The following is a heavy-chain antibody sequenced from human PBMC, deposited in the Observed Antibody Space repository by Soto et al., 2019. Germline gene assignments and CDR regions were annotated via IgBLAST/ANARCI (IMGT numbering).Heavy chain of an antibody. V-gene: IGHV3-11*04. J-gene: IGHJ3*02. Sequence: QVQLVESGGGLVKPGGSLRLSCAASGFTFSDYYMSWIRQAPVKGLEWVSYISSSGSTIYYADSVKGRFTISRDNAKNSLYLQMNSLRAEDTAVYYCARDHCSGVSCQSYAFDIWGQGTMVTVSS. CDR1: GFTFSDYY. CDR3: ARDHCSGVSCQSYAFDI. CDR2: ISSSGSTI. D-gene: IGHD2-15*01.